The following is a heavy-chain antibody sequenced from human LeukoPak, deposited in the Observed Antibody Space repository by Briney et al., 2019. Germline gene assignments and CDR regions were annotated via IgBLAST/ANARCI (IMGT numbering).Heavy chain of an antibody. J-gene: IGHJ4*02. CDR1: GFTFDDYA. CDR2: ISWNSGSI. CDR3: AKDTSPNEGAKDY. V-gene: IGHV3-9*01. Sequence: HPGRSLRLSCAASGFTFDDYAMHWVRHAPGKGLEWVSGISWNSGSIGYADSVKGRFTISRDNAKNSLYLQMNSLRAEDTALYYCAKDTSPNEGAKDYWGQGTLVTVSS. D-gene: IGHD1-26*01.